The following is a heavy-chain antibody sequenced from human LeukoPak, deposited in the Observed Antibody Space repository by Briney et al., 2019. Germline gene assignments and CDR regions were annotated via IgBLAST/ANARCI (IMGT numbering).Heavy chain of an antibody. D-gene: IGHD6-13*01. Sequence: GASVKVSCKASGYTFTGYYMHWVRQAPGQGLEWMGWISAYNGNTNYAQKLQGRVTMTTDTSTSTAYMELRSLRSDDTAVYYCARGPRQLTSRWFDPWGQGTLVTVSS. V-gene: IGHV1-18*04. CDR2: ISAYNGNT. CDR1: GYTFTGYY. CDR3: ARGPRQLTSRWFDP. J-gene: IGHJ5*02.